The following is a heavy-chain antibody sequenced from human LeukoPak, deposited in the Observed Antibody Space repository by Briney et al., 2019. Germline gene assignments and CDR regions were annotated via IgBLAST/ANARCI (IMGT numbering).Heavy chain of an antibody. CDR2: IYHSGST. V-gene: IGHV4-38-2*01. J-gene: IGHJ4*02. CDR1: GYSISSGYY. D-gene: IGHD4-23*01. Sequence: SETQSLTCAVSGYSISSGYYWGWIRQPPGKGLEWIGSIYHSGSTYYNPSLKSRVTISVDTSKNQFSLKLSSVTAADTAVYYCARAGGNSIPDYWGQGTLVTVSS. CDR3: ARAGGNSIPDY.